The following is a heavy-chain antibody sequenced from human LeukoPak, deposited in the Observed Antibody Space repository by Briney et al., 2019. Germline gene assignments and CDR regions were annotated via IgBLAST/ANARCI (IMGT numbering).Heavy chain of an antibody. Sequence: PGGSLRLSCTGSGFSFNRYWMSWVRQAPGKGLEWVANIRQEGGERYYGDSVKGRFTISRDNAEGSVYLQMNSLRVEDTAVYYCARDKEQMVRAPFAFDIWGQGTTVTVSS. CDR2: IRQEGGER. D-gene: IGHD3-10*01. V-gene: IGHV3-7*01. CDR3: ARDKEQMVRAPFAFDI. CDR1: GFSFNRYW. J-gene: IGHJ3*02.